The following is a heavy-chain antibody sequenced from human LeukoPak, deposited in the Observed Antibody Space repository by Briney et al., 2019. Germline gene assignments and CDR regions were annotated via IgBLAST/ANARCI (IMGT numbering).Heavy chain of an antibody. CDR3: ARRFCSSVSCYDDDAFDV. CDR1: GHTFVSYG. Sequence: GASVKVSSKASGHTFVSYGISWVRQAPGQGLEWMGWISGYNGKINYAQKFQGRVTMTTDTSTSTAYLELRSLTSEDTAVYYCARRFCSSVSCYDDDAFDVWGQGTLVTVSS. J-gene: IGHJ3*01. V-gene: IGHV1-18*01. CDR2: ISGYNGKI. D-gene: IGHD2-2*01.